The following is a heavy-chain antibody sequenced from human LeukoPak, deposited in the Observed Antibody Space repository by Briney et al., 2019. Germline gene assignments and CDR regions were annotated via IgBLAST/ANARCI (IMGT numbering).Heavy chain of an antibody. CDR2: MNPNSGNT. V-gene: IGHV1-8*01. D-gene: IGHD3-9*01. Sequence: ASVKVSCKASGYTFTNDDISWVRQATGQGLEWIGKMNPNSGNTGYAQKFQGRVTMTRSTSVSTAHMELNSLTSEDTAVYFCARNASGTGYTAWGQGTLVTVSS. J-gene: IGHJ4*02. CDR1: GYTFTNDD. CDR3: ARNASGTGYTA.